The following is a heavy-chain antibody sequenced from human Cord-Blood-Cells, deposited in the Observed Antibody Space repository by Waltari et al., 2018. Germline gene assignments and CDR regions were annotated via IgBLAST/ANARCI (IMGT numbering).Heavy chain of an antibody. CDR2: IKSKTDGGTT. CDR1: GFTVSNAW. D-gene: IGHD3-22*01. J-gene: IGHJ4*02. V-gene: IGHV3-15*01. Sequence: EVQLVESGGGLVKPGGSLRLSCAASGFTVSNAWMSWVRQAPGKGLEWVGRIKSKTDGGTTDYAAPVKGRFTISRDDSKNTLYLQMNSLKTEDTAVYYCTTDGYDSSGYSYWGQGTLVTVSS. CDR3: TTDGYDSSGYSY.